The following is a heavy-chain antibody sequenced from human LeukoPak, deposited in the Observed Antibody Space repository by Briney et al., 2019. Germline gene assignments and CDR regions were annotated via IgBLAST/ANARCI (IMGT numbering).Heavy chain of an antibody. D-gene: IGHD6-13*01. J-gene: IGHJ4*02. Sequence: AGGSLRLSCGASGFTFRTYAMSWVRQARGKGLEWVSGISDGGGRTLYADSVKGRFTVSRDNSKNTLYLRMNSLRAEDTAIYYCTKNQILDDTGSWYAYWGQGTLVTVSS. CDR2: ISDGGGRT. V-gene: IGHV3-23*01. CDR1: GFTFRTYA. CDR3: TKNQILDDTGSWYAY.